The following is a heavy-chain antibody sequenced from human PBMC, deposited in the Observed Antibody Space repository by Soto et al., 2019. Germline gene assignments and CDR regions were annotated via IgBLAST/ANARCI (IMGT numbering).Heavy chain of an antibody. CDR2: VSGHDGST. CDR3: ARDYGDYRLHF. Sequence: QVQLVQSGGEVKKPGASVKVSCQTSGYSFSNFGVSWVRQAPGQGLEWRGWVSGHDGSTNYAPNLQDRLTMTTDSATGTAYMELRGLTSDDTAIYYCARDYGDYRLHFWGQGTLVTVSS. V-gene: IGHV1-18*01. CDR1: GYSFSNFG. J-gene: IGHJ4*02. D-gene: IGHD4-17*01.